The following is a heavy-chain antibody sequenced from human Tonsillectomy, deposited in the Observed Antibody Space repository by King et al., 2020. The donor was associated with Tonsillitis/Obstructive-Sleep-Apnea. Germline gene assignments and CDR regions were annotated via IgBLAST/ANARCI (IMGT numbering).Heavy chain of an antibody. J-gene: IGHJ6*02. CDR1: GFTFNSYL. Sequence: VQLVESGGGVVQPGRSLRLSCAASGFTFNSYLMHWVRQAPGKGLEWVAVISFDGSYTYYVDSVKGRFTISRDNSKNSLYLQMNSLRPEDTAVYYCASDVEAVGVDVWGQGTTVTVSS. CDR3: ASDVEAVGVDV. V-gene: IGHV3-30-3*01. D-gene: IGHD6-19*01. CDR2: ISFDGSYT.